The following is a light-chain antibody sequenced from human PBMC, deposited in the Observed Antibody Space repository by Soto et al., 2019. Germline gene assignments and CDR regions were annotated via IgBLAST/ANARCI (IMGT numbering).Light chain of an antibody. Sequence: DIQMTQSPSSLFASVGDTGAITCRESQSISSYLNWYQQKPGKAPKLLIYAASSLQSGVPSRFSGSGSGTDFTLTISSLQPEDFATYYCQQSYSTPPWTFGQGTKVDIK. CDR3: QQSYSTPPWT. J-gene: IGKJ1*01. V-gene: IGKV1-39*01. CDR2: AAS. CDR1: QSISSY.